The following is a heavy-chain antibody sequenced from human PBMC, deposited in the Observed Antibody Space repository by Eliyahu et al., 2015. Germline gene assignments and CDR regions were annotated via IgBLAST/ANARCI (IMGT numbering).Heavy chain of an antibody. CDR3: ARGPEIEMSYDFWSTYDTSDYFDY. Sequence: QVQLQQWGAGLLKPSEXLSLTCAXXGXSFSGYYWQWVRXPPGKGLEWIGEIXHGGSTNYNPSLESRVTISVDTSKNHFSLKLSSVTAADTAVYYCARGPEIEMSYDFWSTYDTSDYFDYWGQGTLVTVSS. CDR1: GXSFSGYY. D-gene: IGHD3-3*01. CDR2: IXHGGST. J-gene: IGHJ4*02. V-gene: IGHV4-34*01.